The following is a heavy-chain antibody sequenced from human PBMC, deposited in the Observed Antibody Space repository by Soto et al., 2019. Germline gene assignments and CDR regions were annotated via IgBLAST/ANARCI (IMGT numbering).Heavy chain of an antibody. CDR3: ARDSYCSGGSCYSYYFDY. CDR1: GFTFTSSA. D-gene: IGHD2-15*01. Sequence: SVKVACKASGFTFTSSAVQWVRQARGQRLEWIGWIVVGSGNTNYAQKFQERVTITRDMSTSTAYMELSRLRSDDTAVYYCARDSYCSGGSCYSYYFDYWGQGTLVTVSS. CDR2: IVVGSGNT. V-gene: IGHV1-58*01. J-gene: IGHJ4*02.